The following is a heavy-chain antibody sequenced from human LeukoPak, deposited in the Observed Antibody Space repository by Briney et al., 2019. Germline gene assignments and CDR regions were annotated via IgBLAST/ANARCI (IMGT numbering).Heavy chain of an antibody. CDR1: GFTFSSYA. CDR2: ISSNGGST. J-gene: IGHJ4*02. D-gene: IGHD3-16*01. V-gene: IGHV3-64*01. Sequence: GGSLRLSCAASGFTFSSYAMHWVRQAPGKGLEYVSAISSNGGSTSYANSVKGRFTTSRDNSKNTLYLQMNSLRAEDTAVYYCARDWGKGDYWGQGTLVTVSS. CDR3: ARDWGKGDY.